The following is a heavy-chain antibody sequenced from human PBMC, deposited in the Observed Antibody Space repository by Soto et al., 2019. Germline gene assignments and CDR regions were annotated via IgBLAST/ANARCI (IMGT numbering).Heavy chain of an antibody. J-gene: IGHJ4*02. Sequence: GGSLRLSCAASGFTLSSYDVHWVRQAPGKGLEWVALISYDGSNKYYADSVKGRFTTSRDNSKNTLYLQMNSLRTEDTAVYYCMKVWTYDDFGYFAYSDPGTLVLVSA. CDR1: GFTLSSYD. CDR2: ISYDGSNK. V-gene: IGHV3-30*18. CDR3: MKVWTYDDFGYFAY. D-gene: IGHD4-17*01.